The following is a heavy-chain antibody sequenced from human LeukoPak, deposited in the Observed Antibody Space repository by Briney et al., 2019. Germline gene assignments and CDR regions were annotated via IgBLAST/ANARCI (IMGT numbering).Heavy chain of an antibody. J-gene: IGHJ4*02. D-gene: IGHD4-17*01. CDR1: GFTFSSYW. CDR3: ARDDYGDLFDY. V-gene: IGHV3-7*05. Sequence: PGESLRLSCAASGFTFSSYWMSWVRQAPGKGLEWVANIKQDGSEKYYVDSVKGRFTISRDNAKNSLYLQMNSLRAEDTAVYYCARDDYGDLFDYWGQGTLVTVSS. CDR2: IKQDGSEK.